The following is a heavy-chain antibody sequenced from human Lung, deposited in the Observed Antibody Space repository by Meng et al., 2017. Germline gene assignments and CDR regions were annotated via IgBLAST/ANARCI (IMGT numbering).Heavy chain of an antibody. CDR3: ARGPTTMAHDFDY. V-gene: IGHV4-34*01. J-gene: IGHJ4*02. CDR1: GGSFSDYY. CDR2: INHSGST. Sequence: QVQLQQWGEGLLKASETLSLTCVVSGGSFSDYYWGWIRQPPGKGLEWIGEINHSGSTNYNPSLESRATISVDTSQNNLSLKLSSVTAADSAVYYCARGPTTMAHDFDYWGQGTLVTVSS. D-gene: IGHD4-11*01.